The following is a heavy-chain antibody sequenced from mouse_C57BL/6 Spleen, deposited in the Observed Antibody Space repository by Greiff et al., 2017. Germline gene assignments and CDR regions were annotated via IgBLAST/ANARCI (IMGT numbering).Heavy chain of an antibody. CDR2: INPSSGYT. D-gene: IGHD3-1*01. CDR1: GYTFTSYT. Sequence: VQLQPSWAELARPGASVKMSCKASGYTFTSYTMHWVKQRPGQGLEWIGYINPSSGYTKYNQKFKDKATLTADKSSSTAYMQLSSLTSEDSAVYYCARSGGDYAMDYWGQGTSVTVSS. V-gene: IGHV1-4*01. CDR3: ARSGGDYAMDY. J-gene: IGHJ4*01.